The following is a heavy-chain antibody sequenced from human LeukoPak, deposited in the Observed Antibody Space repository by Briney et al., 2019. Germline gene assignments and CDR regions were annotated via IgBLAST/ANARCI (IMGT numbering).Heavy chain of an antibody. V-gene: IGHV3-7*01. CDR2: IKQDGSEK. CDR1: GFTFSNYW. Sequence: SGGSLRLSCAASGFTFSNYWMTWVRQAPGKGLEWVADIKQDGSEKLYVNSVGGRFTISRDNAKMSLFLQMNSLRAEDTAVYYCARDNGVVHGVYYMDVWGKGTTVTVS. D-gene: IGHD3-3*01. CDR3: ARDNGVVHGVYYMDV. J-gene: IGHJ6*03.